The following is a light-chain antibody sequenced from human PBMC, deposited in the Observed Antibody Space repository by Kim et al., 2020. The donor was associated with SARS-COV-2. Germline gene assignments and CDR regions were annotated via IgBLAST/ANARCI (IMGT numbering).Light chain of an antibody. Sequence: EIVLTQSPATLSLSPGERATLSCRASQSLDSYLAWYQQKPGQAPRLLIYDTSNRATGIPARFSGSGSGTDFTLTISSLEPEDFAVYYCQQRINWPRTFGQGTKLDI. CDR3: QQRINWPRT. J-gene: IGKJ2*01. V-gene: IGKV3-11*01. CDR1: QSLDSY. CDR2: DTS.